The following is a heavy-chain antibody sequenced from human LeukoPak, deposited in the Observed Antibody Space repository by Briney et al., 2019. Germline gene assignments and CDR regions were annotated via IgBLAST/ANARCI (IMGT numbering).Heavy chain of an antibody. CDR2: IYYSGST. CDR3: ARRLGIYFDY. J-gene: IGHJ4*02. V-gene: IGHV4-39*07. CDR1: GGSISSSSYY. Sequence: SETLSLTCTVSGGSISSSSYYWGWIRQSPGKGLEWIGSIYYSGSTYYNPSLKSRVTISVDTSKNQFSLKLSSVTAADTAVYYCARRLGIYFDYWGQGTLVTVSS. D-gene: IGHD7-27*01.